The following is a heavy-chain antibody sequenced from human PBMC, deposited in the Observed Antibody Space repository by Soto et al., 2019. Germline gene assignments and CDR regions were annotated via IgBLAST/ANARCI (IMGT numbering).Heavy chain of an antibody. CDR1: GYTLTTYA. CDR2: INTGNGNT. D-gene: IGHD6-6*01. J-gene: IGHJ4*02. V-gene: IGHV1-3*04. CDR3: ATSPSAARGGFYDD. Sequence: ASAKVSCKTSGYTLTTYAIHWVRQAPGQRLEWMGWINTGNGNTRYSQPFKGRVTFTRDTPTSTVYIDLTNLRSEDSAVYHWATSPSAARGGFYDDWGQGAMGTVSS.